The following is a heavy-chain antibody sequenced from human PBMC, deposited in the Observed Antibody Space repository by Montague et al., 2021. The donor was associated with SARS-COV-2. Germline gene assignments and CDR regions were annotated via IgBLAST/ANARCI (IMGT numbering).Heavy chain of an antibody. CDR3: ARDRNEGYDLFFDY. D-gene: IGHD5-12*01. V-gene: IGHV4-39*07. J-gene: IGHJ4*02. Sequence: SETLSLTCSVSDASISTSNYCCWLRQTPGKGLEWIASNHFTGTTYYKPPPKSRVTISVDTSKIQFSRKLTSLTAADTAIYFCARDRNEGYDLFFDYWGQGTLVTVSS. CDR2: NHFTGTT. CDR1: DASISTSNY.